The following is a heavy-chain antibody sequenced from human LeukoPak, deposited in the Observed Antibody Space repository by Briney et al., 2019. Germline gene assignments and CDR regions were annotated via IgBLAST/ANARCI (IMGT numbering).Heavy chain of an antibody. CDR1: GFTFSSYA. CDR3: ARGTYYYDTSADY. J-gene: IGHJ4*02. CDR2: ISYDGINK. Sequence: GGSLRLSCADSGFTFSSYAMHWVRQAPGKGLEWVAVISYDGINKYYADSVKGRFTISRDNSKNTLYLQVNSLRAEDTAVYYCARGTYYYDTSADYWGQGTLVTVSS. V-gene: IGHV3-30*04. D-gene: IGHD3-22*01.